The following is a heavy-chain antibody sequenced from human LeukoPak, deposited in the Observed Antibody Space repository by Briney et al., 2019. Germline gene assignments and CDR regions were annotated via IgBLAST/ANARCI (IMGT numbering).Heavy chain of an antibody. D-gene: IGHD3-10*01. J-gene: IGHJ4*02. V-gene: IGHV3-9*01. Sequence: GGSLRLSCAASGFTFDDYVMHWVRQAPGKGLEWVSGITWNSDTIAYADSVKGRFTIARDNAKNSLYLQMNSLRAEDTALYYCAKVGGSGSYSNWGQGTLVTVSS. CDR1: GFTFDDYV. CDR2: ITWNSDTI. CDR3: AKVGGSGSYSN.